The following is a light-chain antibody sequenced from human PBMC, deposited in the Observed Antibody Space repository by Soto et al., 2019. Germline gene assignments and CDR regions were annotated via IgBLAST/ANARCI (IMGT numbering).Light chain of an antibody. V-gene: IGKV1-12*01. CDR3: QQANSFFGS. CDR2: AAS. J-gene: IGKJ4*01. Sequence: DIQMTQSPSSVYASVGDRVTITCRASQGINNWLAWYQQKSGKAPKLLIYAASSLQSGVPSRFSGSGFGTLFTLTISSLQPEDFATYFCQQANSFFGSCGGVTKVGIK. CDR1: QGINNW.